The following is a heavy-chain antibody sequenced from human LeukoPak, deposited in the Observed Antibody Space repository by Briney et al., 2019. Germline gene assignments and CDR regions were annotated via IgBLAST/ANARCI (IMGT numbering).Heavy chain of an antibody. Sequence: GGSLRLSCAASGFTFSNYVKSWVRQAPGTGLEWVAGISGSGGSTFYADSVKGRFTISRDNSRDTLYLQMNSLRAEDTAVYYCAKDRPARYYYDSSGDPYYFDYWGQGTLVTVSS. V-gene: IGHV3-23*01. CDR3: AKDRPARYYYDSSGDPYYFDY. CDR2: ISGSGGST. J-gene: IGHJ4*02. D-gene: IGHD3-22*01. CDR1: GFTFSNYV.